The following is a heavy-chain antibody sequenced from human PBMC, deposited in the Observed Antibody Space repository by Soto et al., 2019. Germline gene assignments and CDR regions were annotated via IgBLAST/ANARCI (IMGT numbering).Heavy chain of an antibody. CDR3: AKPRRDLPRGDLDY. Sequence: EVQVLESGGGLVQPGGSLRLSCAASGFTFSTYAMNWVRQAPGKGLEWVATMSHTGGITYYADSVKGRFTNSRDNSKDKLSLQMNSLRAEDTAVYYCAKPRRDLPRGDLDYWGQGTLVTVSS. V-gene: IGHV3-23*01. J-gene: IGHJ4*02. CDR2: MSHTGGIT. CDR1: GFTFSTYA. D-gene: IGHD3-10*01.